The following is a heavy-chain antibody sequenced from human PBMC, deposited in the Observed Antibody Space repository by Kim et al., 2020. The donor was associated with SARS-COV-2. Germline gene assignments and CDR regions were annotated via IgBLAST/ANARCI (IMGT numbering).Heavy chain of an antibody. D-gene: IGHD4-17*01. J-gene: IGHJ6*01. V-gene: IGHV4-34*01. Sequence: SETLSLTCAVYGGSFSGYYWSWIRQPPPTGLEWIGDVNHSCSANSNPYLTRRVTISVYTSTNQFSLTLSSVTAAATAVYYCARGRGVPTVVTLGLGYYY. CDR3: ARGRGVPTVVTLGLGYYY. CDR1: GGSFSGYY. CDR2: VNHSCSA.